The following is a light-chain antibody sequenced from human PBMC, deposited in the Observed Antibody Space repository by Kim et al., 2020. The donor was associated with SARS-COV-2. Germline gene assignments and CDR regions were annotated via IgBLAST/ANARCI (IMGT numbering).Light chain of an antibody. CDR3: SSYTSSSAPV. J-gene: IGLJ3*02. CDR1: SSDVGGYKY. CDR2: DVT. V-gene: IGLV2-14*03. Sequence: QSALTQPASVSGSPGQSITISCTGTSSDVGGYKYVSWYQQHPGKAPKLIICDVTNRPSGVSNRFSGSKSGNTASLTISGLQAEDEADYYCSSYTSSSAPVFGGGTKLTVL.